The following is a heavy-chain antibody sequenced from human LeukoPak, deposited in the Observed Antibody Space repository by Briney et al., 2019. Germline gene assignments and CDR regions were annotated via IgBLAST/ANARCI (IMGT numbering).Heavy chain of an antibody. V-gene: IGHV1-2*02. CDR2: IDPNSGGT. CDR1: GYTFTGYY. J-gene: IGHJ4*02. CDR3: ARDLDSSGYYYRDY. Sequence: GASVKVSCKASGYTFTGYYMHWVRQAPGQGLEWMGWIDPNSGGTNYAQKFQGRVTMTRDTSISTAYMELSRLRSDDTAMYYCARDLDSSGYYYRDYWGQGTLVTVSS. D-gene: IGHD3-22*01.